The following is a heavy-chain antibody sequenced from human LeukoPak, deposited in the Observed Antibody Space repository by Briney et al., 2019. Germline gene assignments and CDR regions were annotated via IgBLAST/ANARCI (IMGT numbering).Heavy chain of an antibody. V-gene: IGHV3-30*02. J-gene: IGHJ4*02. CDR2: IAHHGNNK. D-gene: IGHD2-8*02. CDR1: GFTLSDYS. CDR3: AKDGSWSCTD. Sequence: GGSLRLSCAASGFTLSDYSMDWVRQGPGKGLEWVAYIAHHGNNKYYADSVKGRFTISRDNSKGSLYLQMNSLRADDTAVYYCAKDGSWSCTDWGQGTLVRVSS.